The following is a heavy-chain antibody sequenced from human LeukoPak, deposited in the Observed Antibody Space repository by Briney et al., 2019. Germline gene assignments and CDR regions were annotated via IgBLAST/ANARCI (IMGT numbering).Heavy chain of an antibody. V-gene: IGHV1-2*06. D-gene: IGHD2-8*01. Sequence: ASVKVSCKASGYTFTGYYMHWVRPAPGQGLEWMGRINPNSGGTNYAQKFQGRVTMTRDTSISTAYMELSRLRSDDTAVYYCAHSRDIVLMVYGFDIWGQGTMVTVSS. CDR3: AHSRDIVLMVYGFDI. J-gene: IGHJ3*02. CDR1: GYTFTGYY. CDR2: INPNSGGT.